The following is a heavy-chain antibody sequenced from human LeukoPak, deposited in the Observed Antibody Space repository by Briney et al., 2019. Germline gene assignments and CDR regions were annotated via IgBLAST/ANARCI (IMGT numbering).Heavy chain of an antibody. D-gene: IGHD4-23*01. CDR2: FDPEDGET. CDR1: GYTXTELS. CDR3: ATDKTRGNHRGYFDY. Sequence: ASVKVSCKVSGYTXTELSMHWVRQAPGKGLEWMGGFDPEDGETIYAQKFQGRVTMTEDTSTDTAYMELSSLRSEDTAVYYCATDKTRGNHRGYFDYWGQGTLVTVSS. V-gene: IGHV1-24*01. J-gene: IGHJ4*02.